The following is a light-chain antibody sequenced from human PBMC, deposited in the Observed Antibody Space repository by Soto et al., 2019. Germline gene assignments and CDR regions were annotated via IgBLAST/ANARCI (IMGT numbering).Light chain of an antibody. CDR1: QSVSSSY. CDR3: QQYHNSPPT. J-gene: IGKJ1*01. V-gene: IGKV3-20*01. Sequence: EIVLTQSPVTLSLSPGERATLSCRASQSVSSSYLAWYQRKPGQAPRLLIYGASSRATGIPDRFSGGGSGTDFTLTISRLEPEDFAVYYCQQYHNSPPTFGQGTKV. CDR2: GAS.